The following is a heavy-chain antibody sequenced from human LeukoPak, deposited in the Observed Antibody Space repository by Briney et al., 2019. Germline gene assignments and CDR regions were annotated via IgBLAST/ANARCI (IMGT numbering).Heavy chain of an antibody. CDR1: GGSIRSGGYY. Sequence: SETLSLTCTVSGGSIRSGGYYWSWIRQHPGKGLEWIGYIYYSGSTYYNPSLKSRVTISVDTSKNQFSLKLSSVTAADTAVYYCARDPIAVAPFYYGMDVWGQGTTVTVSS. D-gene: IGHD6-19*01. J-gene: IGHJ6*02. CDR2: IYYSGST. V-gene: IGHV4-31*03. CDR3: ARDPIAVAPFYYGMDV.